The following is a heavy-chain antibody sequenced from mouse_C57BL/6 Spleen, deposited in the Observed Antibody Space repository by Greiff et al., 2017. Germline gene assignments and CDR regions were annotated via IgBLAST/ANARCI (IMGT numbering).Heavy chain of an antibody. CDR1: GYSITSGYY. J-gene: IGHJ3*01. Sequence: EVKLVESGPGLVKPSQSLSLTCSVTGYSITSGYYWNWIRQFPGNKLEWMGYISYDGSNNYNPSLKNRISITRDTSKNQFFLKLNSVTTEDTATYYCARATTVKAWFAYWGQGTLVTVSA. CDR3: ARATTVKAWFAY. CDR2: ISYDGSN. D-gene: IGHD1-1*01. V-gene: IGHV3-6*01.